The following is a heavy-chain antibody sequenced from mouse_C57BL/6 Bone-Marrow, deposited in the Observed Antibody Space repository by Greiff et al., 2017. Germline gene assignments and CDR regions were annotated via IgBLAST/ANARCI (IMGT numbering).Heavy chain of an antibody. V-gene: IGHV1-72*01. J-gene: IGHJ1*03. Sequence: QVQLQQPGAELVKPGASVKLSCKASGYTFTSYWMHWVKQRPGRGLEWIGRIDPNSGGTKYNEKFKSKATLTVDKPSSTAYMQLSSLTSEDSAVYYCARWAITTVVADWYCDVWGTGTTVTVSS. D-gene: IGHD1-1*01. CDR3: ARWAITTVVADWYCDV. CDR2: IDPNSGGT. CDR1: GYTFTSYW.